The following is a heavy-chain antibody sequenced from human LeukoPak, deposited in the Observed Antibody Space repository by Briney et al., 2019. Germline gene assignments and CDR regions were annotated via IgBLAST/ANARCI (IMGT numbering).Heavy chain of an antibody. CDR1: GYTFTSYA. D-gene: IGHD3-10*01. V-gene: IGHV1-3*03. CDR2: INAGNGNT. Sequence: ASVKVSCKASGYTFTSYAMHWVRQAPGQTLEWMGWINAGNGNTKYSQEFQGRVTITRDTSASTAYMELSSLRSEDMAVYYCARDRVLWFGELWTFGEGFDPWGQGTLVTVSS. J-gene: IGHJ5*02. CDR3: ARDRVLWFGELWTFGEGFDP.